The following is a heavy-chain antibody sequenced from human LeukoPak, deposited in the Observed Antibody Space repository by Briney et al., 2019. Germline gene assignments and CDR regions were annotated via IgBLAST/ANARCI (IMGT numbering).Heavy chain of an antibody. CDR1: GGSISSSSYY. CDR2: IYYSGST. V-gene: IGHV4-39*01. Sequence: PSETLSLTCTVSGGSISSSSYYWGWIRQPPGKGLEWIGSIYYSGSTYYNPSLKSRVTISVDTSKNQFSLKLCSVTAADTAVYYCVRRGVGATTANWFDPWGQGTLVTVSS. D-gene: IGHD1-26*01. J-gene: IGHJ5*02. CDR3: VRRGVGATTANWFDP.